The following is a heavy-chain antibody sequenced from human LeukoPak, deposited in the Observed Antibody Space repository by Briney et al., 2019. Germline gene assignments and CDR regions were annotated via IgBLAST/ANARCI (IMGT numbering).Heavy chain of an antibody. CDR1: GGSLSSGGYY. CDR2: IYHSGST. D-gene: IGHD1-26*01. CDR3: ARDQSISGSYYGADAFDI. V-gene: IGHV4-30-2*01. J-gene: IGHJ3*02. Sequence: PSETLSLTCTVSGGSLSSGGYYWRWLRQPPGRGLEWSGYIYHSGSTYYNPSLKSRVTISVDRSKNQFSLKLSSVTAADTAVYYCARDQSISGSYYGADAFDIWGQGTMVTVSS.